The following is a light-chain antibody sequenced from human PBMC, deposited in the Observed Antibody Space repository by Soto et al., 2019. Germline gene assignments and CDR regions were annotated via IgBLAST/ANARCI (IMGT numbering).Light chain of an antibody. CDR3: QKYNSAPYT. J-gene: IGKJ2*01. V-gene: IGKV1-27*01. Sequence: DLQMTQSPSSLSASVGDRVTITCRASQGIGDYLAWYQQKAGKVPKLLIYGASILQSGVPSRFSGSGSGTDFTLTISSLQPEDVAAYYCQKYNSAPYTFGQGTKLEIK. CDR1: QGIGDY. CDR2: GAS.